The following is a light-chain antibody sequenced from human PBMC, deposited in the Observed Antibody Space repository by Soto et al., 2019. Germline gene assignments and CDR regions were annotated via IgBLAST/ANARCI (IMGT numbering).Light chain of an antibody. V-gene: IGLV3-21*04. CDR2: YDS. CDR1: NNGSKS. J-gene: IGLJ2*01. Sequence: SYELTQPPSVSVATGKTARITCGGNNNGSKSVHWYQQKPGQAPVLVIYYDSDRPSGIPERFSGSNSRNTATLTIIGVEAGDEADYYCQVWDSSSDHPLVFGGWTMLTV. CDR3: QVWDSSSDHPLV.